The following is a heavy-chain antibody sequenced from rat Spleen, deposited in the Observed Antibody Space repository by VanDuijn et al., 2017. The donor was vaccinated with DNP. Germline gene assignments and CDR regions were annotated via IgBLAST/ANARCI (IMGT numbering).Heavy chain of an antibody. Sequence: EVQLVESGGGLVQPGRSLKLSCAASGFTFSDYNMAWVRQAPKTGLEWVANIIYDGSRIHYRDSVKGRFTISRDNAKSTLYLQMDSLRSEDTATYYCAGRPPPTRGPFDYWGQGVTVTVSS. CDR2: IIYDGSRI. J-gene: IGHJ2*01. CDR1: GFTFSDYN. CDR3: AGRPPPTRGPFDY. V-gene: IGHV5-7*01. D-gene: IGHD1-4*01.